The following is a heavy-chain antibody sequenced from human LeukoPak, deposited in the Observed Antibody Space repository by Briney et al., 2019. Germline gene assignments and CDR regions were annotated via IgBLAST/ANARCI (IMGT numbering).Heavy chain of an antibody. CDR1: GGSISSYY. V-gene: IGHV4-4*07. D-gene: IGHD5-24*01. Sequence: SETLSLTCTVSGGSISSYYWTWIRQPAGKGLEWIGHIYTSGSTNYNPSLKSRVTISVDTSKNQFSLKLSSVTAADTAVYYCARESQEKYYFDYWGQGTLVTVSS. CDR3: ARESQEKYYFDY. CDR2: IYTSGST. J-gene: IGHJ4*02.